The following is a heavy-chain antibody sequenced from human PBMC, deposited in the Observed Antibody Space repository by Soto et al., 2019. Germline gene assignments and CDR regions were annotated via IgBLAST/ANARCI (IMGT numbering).Heavy chain of an antibody. Sequence: SETLSLTCAVYGGSFSGYYWSWIRQPPGKGLEWIGEINHSGSTNYNPSLKSRVTISVDTSKNQFSLKLSSVTAADTAVYYCASRGARDCSSTSCLLQRYNWFDPWGQGTLVTVSS. D-gene: IGHD2-2*01. CDR2: INHSGST. CDR3: ASRGARDCSSTSCLLQRYNWFDP. V-gene: IGHV4-34*01. CDR1: GGSFSGYY. J-gene: IGHJ5*02.